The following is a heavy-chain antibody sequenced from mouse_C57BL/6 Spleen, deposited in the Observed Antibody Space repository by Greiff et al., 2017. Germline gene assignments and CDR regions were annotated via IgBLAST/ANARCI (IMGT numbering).Heavy chain of an antibody. D-gene: IGHD3-2*02. V-gene: IGHV5-4*03. CDR3: ARGGDSSVPWFAY. CDR2: ISDGGGYT. Sequence: EVKLMESGGGLVKPGGSLKLSCAASGFTFSSYAMSWVRQTPEKRLEWVATISDGGGYTYYPDNVKGRFTISRDNAKNNLYLQMSHLKSEDTAMYYCARGGDSSVPWFAYWGQGTLVTVSA. J-gene: IGHJ3*01. CDR1: GFTFSSYA.